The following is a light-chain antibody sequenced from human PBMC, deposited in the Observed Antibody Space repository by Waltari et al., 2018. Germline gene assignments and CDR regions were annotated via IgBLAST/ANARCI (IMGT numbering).Light chain of an antibody. CDR2: DAS. Sequence: EIVLTQSQGPLSLSPGERATLSCRASQSVSRTLAWYQQKPGQAPRLLIYDASTRATGIADRFSGSGSGTDFSLTISRLEPEDFAVYYCQKYGRLPATFGQGTKVEIK. V-gene: IGKV3-20*01. J-gene: IGKJ1*01. CDR1: QSVSRT. CDR3: QKYGRLPAT.